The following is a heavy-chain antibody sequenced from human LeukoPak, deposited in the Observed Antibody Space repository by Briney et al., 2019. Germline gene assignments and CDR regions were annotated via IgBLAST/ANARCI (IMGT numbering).Heavy chain of an antibody. D-gene: IGHD1-26*01. CDR2: IIHIFGTA. CDR1: GGTFSSYA. CDR3: ARDNIRWELRNWFDP. J-gene: IGHJ5*02. Sequence: ASVRVSCKASGGTFSSYAISWVPQAPGQGLEWVGGIIHIFGTANYAQKFQGRVTIIADESTSTAYTELSSLRSEDTAVYYCARDNIRWELRNWFDPWGQGTLVTVSS. V-gene: IGHV1-69*13.